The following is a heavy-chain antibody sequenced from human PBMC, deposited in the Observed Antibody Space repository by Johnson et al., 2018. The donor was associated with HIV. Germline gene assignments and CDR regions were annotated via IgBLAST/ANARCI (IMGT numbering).Heavy chain of an antibody. J-gene: IGHJ3*02. CDR2: ISGSGGST. Sequence: VQLVESGGGVVRPGGSLRLSCAASGFTFSSYAMSWVRQAPGKGLEWVSAISGSGGSTYYADSVKGRFTISRDNSKNTLYLQMNSLKTEDTAVYYCTVHSGERTDHDAFDIWGQGTMVTVSA. CDR3: TVHSGERTDHDAFDI. V-gene: IGHV3-23*04. D-gene: IGHD1-26*01. CDR1: GFTFSSYA.